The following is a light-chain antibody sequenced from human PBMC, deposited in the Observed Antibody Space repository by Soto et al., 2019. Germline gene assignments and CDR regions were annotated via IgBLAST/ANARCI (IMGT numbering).Light chain of an antibody. CDR2: EVS. J-gene: IGLJ1*01. V-gene: IGLV2-14*01. CDR3: SSYTSSSTPCV. CDR1: SSDVGGYNY. Sequence: QAVVTQPASVSGSPGQSITISCTGTSSDVGGYNYVSWYQQHPGKAPKLMIYEVSNRPSGVSNRFSGSKSGNTASLTISGLQAEDEADYYCSSYTSSSTPCVFGTGTKVTVL.